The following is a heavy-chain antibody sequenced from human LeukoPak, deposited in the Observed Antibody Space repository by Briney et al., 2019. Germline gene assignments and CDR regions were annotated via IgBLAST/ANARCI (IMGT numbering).Heavy chain of an antibody. CDR2: ISYDGSNK. D-gene: IGHD5-24*01. CDR1: GFTFSSYA. J-gene: IGHJ4*02. Sequence: GGSLRLSCAASGFTFSSYAMHWVRQAPGKGLEWVAVISYDGSNKYYADSVKGRFTISRDNSKNTLYLQTNSLRAEDTAVYYCAREGRWLQYFDYWGQGTLVTVSS. CDR3: AREGRWLQYFDY. V-gene: IGHV3-30-3*01.